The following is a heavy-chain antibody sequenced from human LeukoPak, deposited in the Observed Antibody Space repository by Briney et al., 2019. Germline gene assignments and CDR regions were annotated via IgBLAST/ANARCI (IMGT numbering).Heavy chain of an antibody. Sequence: PGGSLRLSCAASGFTLSSYEMNWVRQAPGKGLEWVSYISSSGSTIYYADSVKGRFTISRDNAKNSLYLQMNSLRAEDTAVYYCERDRDDMATIDYWGQGTLVTVSS. D-gene: IGHD5-24*01. CDR2: ISSSGSTI. CDR1: GFTLSSYE. J-gene: IGHJ4*02. CDR3: ERDRDDMATIDY. V-gene: IGHV3-48*03.